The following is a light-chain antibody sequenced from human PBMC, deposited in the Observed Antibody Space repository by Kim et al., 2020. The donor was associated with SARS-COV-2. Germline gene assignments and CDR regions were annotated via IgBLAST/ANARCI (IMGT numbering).Light chain of an antibody. CDR2: DVS. J-gene: IGLJ1*01. V-gene: IGLV2-18*02. CDR1: RSDVGTYNR. Sequence: QSALTQPPSVSGSPGQSVTISCTGARSDVGTYNRVSWYQQPPGTAPKLIIFDVSNRPSGVPDRFSGSKSGNTASLTISGLRAADEADYYCSSYTSSSTYVFGTGTKVTVL. CDR3: SSYTSSSTYV.